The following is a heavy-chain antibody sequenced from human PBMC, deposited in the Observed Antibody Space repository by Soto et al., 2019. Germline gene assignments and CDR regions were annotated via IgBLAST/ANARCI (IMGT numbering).Heavy chain of an antibody. CDR3: AKDLAEGSRHTYYDFWSGLPY. Sequence: LRLSCAASGFTFSSYGMHWVRQAPGKGLEWVAVISYDGSNKYYADSVKGRFTISRDNSKNTLYLQMNSLRAEDTAVYYCAKDLAEGSRHTYYDFWSGLPYWGQGTLVTVS. CDR1: GFTFSSYG. D-gene: IGHD3-3*01. V-gene: IGHV3-30*18. J-gene: IGHJ4*02. CDR2: ISYDGSNK.